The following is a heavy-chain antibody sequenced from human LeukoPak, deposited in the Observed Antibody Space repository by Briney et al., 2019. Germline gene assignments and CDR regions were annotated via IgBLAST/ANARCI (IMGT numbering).Heavy chain of an antibody. Sequence: SETLSLTCTVSGGSISSYYWSWIRQPPGKGLEWIGYIYTSGSTNYNPSLKSRVTISVDTSKNQFSLKLSSVTAADTAVYYCARRRVRGVISYFDYWGQGTLVTVSS. CDR2: IYTSGST. V-gene: IGHV4-4*09. CDR1: GGSISSYY. D-gene: IGHD3-10*01. CDR3: ARRRVRGVISYFDY. J-gene: IGHJ4*02.